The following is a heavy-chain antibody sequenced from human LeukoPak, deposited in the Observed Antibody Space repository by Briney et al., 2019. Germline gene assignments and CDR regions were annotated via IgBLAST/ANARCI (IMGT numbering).Heavy chain of an antibody. CDR3: ARFDYCSGGSCYYYYYYMDV. D-gene: IGHD2-15*01. V-gene: IGHV3-21*01. CDR2: ISSSSSYI. Sequence: GGSLRLSCAASGFTFSSYSMNWVRQAPGKGLEWVSSISSSSSYIYYADSVKGRFTISRDNAKNSLYLQMNSLRAEDTAVYYCARFDYCSGGSCYYYYYYMDVWGKGTTVTVSS. CDR1: GFTFSSYS. J-gene: IGHJ6*03.